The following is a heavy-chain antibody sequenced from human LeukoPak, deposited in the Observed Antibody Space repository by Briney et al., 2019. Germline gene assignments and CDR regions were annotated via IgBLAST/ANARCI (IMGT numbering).Heavy chain of an antibody. CDR2: TYYRSKWYY. J-gene: IGHJ4*02. D-gene: IGHD2-2*02. Sequence: SQTLSLTCAISGDSVSSNSAAWNWIRQSPSRGLEWLGRTYYRSKWYYDYAVAVKSRISINPDTSKNQFSLQLSSVTPEDTAVYYCAKYTGYYFDYWGQGILVTVPS. V-gene: IGHV6-1*01. CDR1: GDSVSSNSAA. CDR3: AKYTGYYFDY.